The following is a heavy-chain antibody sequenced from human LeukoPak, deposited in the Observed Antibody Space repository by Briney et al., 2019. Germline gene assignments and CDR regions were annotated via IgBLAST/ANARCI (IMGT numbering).Heavy chain of an antibody. CDR1: GGSVSTSDYN. Sequence: PSETLSLTCTVSGGSVSTSDYNWGWIRQPPVKGLEWIGDVFYTGKTNYNPSLRGRATISIDTSKNQFSLKLTYVTAADSAVYYCARVFDSWGQGTLVTVSS. CDR3: ARVFDS. V-gene: IGHV4-39*07. CDR2: VFYTGKT. J-gene: IGHJ4*02.